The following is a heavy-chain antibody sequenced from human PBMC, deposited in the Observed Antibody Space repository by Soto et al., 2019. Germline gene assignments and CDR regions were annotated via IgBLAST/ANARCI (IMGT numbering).Heavy chain of an antibody. CDR3: AKDSGEWVTIAVAGTRSLDY. V-gene: IGHV3-30*18. CDR1: GFTFSSYG. Sequence: QVQLVESGGGVVQPGRSLRLSCAASGFTFSSYGMHWVRQAPGKGLEWVAVISYDGSNKYYADSVKGRFTISRDNSKNTLYLQMNSLRAEDTAVYYCAKDSGEWVTIAVAGTRSLDYWGQGTLVTVSS. J-gene: IGHJ4*02. CDR2: ISYDGSNK. D-gene: IGHD6-19*01.